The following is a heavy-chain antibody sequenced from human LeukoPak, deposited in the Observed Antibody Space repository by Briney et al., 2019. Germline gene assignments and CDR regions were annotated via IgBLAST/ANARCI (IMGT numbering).Heavy chain of an antibody. Sequence: SETLSLTCAVYGGSFSGYYWSWIRQPPGKGLEWIGEINHSGSTNYNPSLKSRVTISVDTSKNQFSLKLSSMTAADTAVYYCARAKQWLVGNWFDPWGQGTLVTVSS. CDR3: ARAKQWLVGNWFDP. J-gene: IGHJ5*02. V-gene: IGHV4-34*01. CDR1: GGSFSGYY. CDR2: INHSGST. D-gene: IGHD6-19*01.